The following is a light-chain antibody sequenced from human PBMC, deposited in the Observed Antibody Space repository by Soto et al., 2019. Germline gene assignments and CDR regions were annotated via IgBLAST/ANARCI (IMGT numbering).Light chain of an antibody. Sequence: EIVMTQSPATLSVSPGERVTLSCRASQSVYISLAWYNQKPGQAPRLLLYDTYTRAAGIPARFSGSVSGTEFTLTISSLQSEDFGVYYCQQYHDWPRTFGQGTKVEIK. J-gene: IGKJ1*01. V-gene: IGKV3-15*01. CDR2: DTY. CDR3: QQYHDWPRT. CDR1: QSVYIS.